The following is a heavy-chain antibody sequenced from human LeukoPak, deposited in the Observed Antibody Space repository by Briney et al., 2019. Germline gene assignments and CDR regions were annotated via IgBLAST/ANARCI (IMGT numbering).Heavy chain of an antibody. CDR2: IHYSGST. CDR1: GGSISSYY. J-gene: IGHJ4*02. V-gene: IGHV4-59*01. Sequence: SETLSLTCTVSGGSISSYYWSWIRQPPGKGLEWVGHIHYSGSTNYNPSLKSRVTMSVDTSKNQFSLNLSSVTAADTAVYYCASYSGWKAQFDYWGQGTLVTVSS. CDR3: ASYSGWKAQFDY. D-gene: IGHD6-19*01.